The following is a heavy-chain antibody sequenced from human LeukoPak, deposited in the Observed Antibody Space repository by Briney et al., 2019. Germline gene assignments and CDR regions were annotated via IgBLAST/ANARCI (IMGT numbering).Heavy chain of an antibody. D-gene: IGHD5-18*01. Sequence: SETLSLTCAIHGGSFSGYYWSWIRQPPGKGLEWIGEINHSGSTNYNPSLKSRVTISVDTSKNQFSLKLSSETAADTAVYYCARGRRNSYGYSYYYYMDVWGKGTTVTVSS. J-gene: IGHJ6*03. CDR2: INHSGST. V-gene: IGHV4-34*01. CDR1: GGSFSGYY. CDR3: ARGRRNSYGYSYYYYMDV.